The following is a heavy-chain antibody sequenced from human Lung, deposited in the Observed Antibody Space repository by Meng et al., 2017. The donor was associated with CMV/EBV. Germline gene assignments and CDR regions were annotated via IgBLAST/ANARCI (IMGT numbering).Heavy chain of an antibody. CDR3: VRDVYQLLLYRCFYY. V-gene: IGHV4-39*07. D-gene: IGHD2-2*01. CDR2: IDYSGVT. J-gene: IGHJ4*02. Sequence: SETLSLXXTVSGGSISSSSQYWAWIRQAPGKGLEWIGNIDYSGVTYYSPSLKSRVTISVDMSKNQFSLKLSSVTAADTAIYYCVRDVYQLLLYRCFYYWGRGXLVTVSS. CDR1: GGSISSSSQY.